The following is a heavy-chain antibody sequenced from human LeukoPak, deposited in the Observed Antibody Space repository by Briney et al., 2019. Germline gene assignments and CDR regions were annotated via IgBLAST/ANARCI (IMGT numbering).Heavy chain of an antibody. Sequence: GGSLRLSCAPSRLIFSDYPMTCARQAPGKGLEWVSSIGGDGRGTDYADSVKGRFTISRDNSKNTVYLQMNSLRLDDTALYYCARRSGGTPDYWGLGALVTVSS. CDR1: RLIFSDYP. CDR2: IGGDGRGT. V-gene: IGHV3-23*01. D-gene: IGHD1-26*01. CDR3: ARRSGGTPDY. J-gene: IGHJ4*02.